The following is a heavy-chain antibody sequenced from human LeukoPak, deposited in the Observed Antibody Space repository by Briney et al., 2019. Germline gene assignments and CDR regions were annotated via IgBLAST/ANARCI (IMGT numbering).Heavy chain of an antibody. J-gene: IGHJ2*01. CDR3: ASQAGSYWYFDL. Sequence: KPSETLSLTCTVSGGSISSSSYYWGWIRQPPGKGLEWIGSIYHSGSTYYNPSLKSRVTISVDTSKNQFSLKLSSVTAADTAVYYCASQAGSYWYFDLWGRGTLVTVSS. CDR2: IYHSGST. D-gene: IGHD6-13*01. V-gene: IGHV4-39*01. CDR1: GGSISSSSYY.